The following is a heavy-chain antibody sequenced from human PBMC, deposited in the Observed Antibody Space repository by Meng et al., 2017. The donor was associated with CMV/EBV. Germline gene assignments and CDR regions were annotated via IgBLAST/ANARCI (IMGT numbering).Heavy chain of an antibody. CDR2: INPNTGGA. V-gene: IGHV1-2*02. D-gene: IGHD2-21*01. Sequence: ASVKVSCKASGYTFTGYYMHWVRQAPGQGLEWMGWINPNTGGANYAQKCQGRVTMTSTTSISTAYMEMSRLRTDDTAMYNCARDLCSGDCYSAHYYYYYGMDVWGQGTTVTVSS. CDR1: GYTFTGYY. J-gene: IGHJ6*02. CDR3: ARDLCSGDCYSAHYYYYYGMDV.